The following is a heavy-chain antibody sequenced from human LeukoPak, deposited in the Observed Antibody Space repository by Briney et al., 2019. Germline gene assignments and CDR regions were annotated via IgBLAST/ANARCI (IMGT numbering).Heavy chain of an antibody. CDR1: GFAVSSNY. V-gene: IGHV3-53*01. J-gene: IGHJ4*02. D-gene: IGHD3-10*01. CDR2: IYSDGRT. CDR3: AKLKGWYGEGYFDY. Sequence: GGSLRLSCAPSGFAVSSNYMSWVHQAPGKGLEWVSVIYSDGRTYYADSVKGRFTISRDISKNTLFLQMTSLRAEDTAVYYCAKLKGWYGEGYFDYWGQGTLVTVSS.